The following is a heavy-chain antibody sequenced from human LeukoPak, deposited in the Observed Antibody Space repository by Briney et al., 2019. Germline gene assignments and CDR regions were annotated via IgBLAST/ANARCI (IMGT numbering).Heavy chain of an antibody. CDR3: ARDSYGMDV. Sequence: GGSLRLSCAASGFIFSTYAMHWVRQAPGKGLEWVAVISYDGSNKYYADSVKGRFTISRDNSKNTLYLQMNGLRAEDTAVYYCARDSYGMDVWGQGTSVTVSS. CDR2: ISYDGSNK. CDR1: GFIFSTYA. V-gene: IGHV3-30-3*01. J-gene: IGHJ6*02.